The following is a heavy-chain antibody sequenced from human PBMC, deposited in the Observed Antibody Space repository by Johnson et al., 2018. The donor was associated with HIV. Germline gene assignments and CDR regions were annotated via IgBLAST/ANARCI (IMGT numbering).Heavy chain of an antibody. CDR3: AKVAVATAAGGVALDI. CDR1: GFTFSDHY. Sequence: VQLVESGGGLVKPGGSLRLSCAGSGFTFSDHYMSWVRQAPGKGLEWVSVIYSGGSTYYADSVKGRFTISRDNSKNTLYLQMNSLRAEDTAVYYCAKVAVATAAGGVALDIWGPGTMVIVSS. J-gene: IGHJ3*02. V-gene: IGHV3-66*01. D-gene: IGHD6-13*01. CDR2: IYSGGST.